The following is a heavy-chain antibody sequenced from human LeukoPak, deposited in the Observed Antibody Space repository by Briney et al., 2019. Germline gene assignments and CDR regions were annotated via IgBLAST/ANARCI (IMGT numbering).Heavy chain of an antibody. CDR3: ARDVVTKIQY. Sequence: SETLSLTCTVSGDSITSSSFYWAWIRQPPGKGLEWIGTIYYSGSTYYNPSLKSRVTVSVDTSKNQFSLKVTSVTAADTAVYYCARDVVTKIQYWDQGILVSVSS. CDR2: IYYSGST. CDR1: GDSITSSSFY. J-gene: IGHJ4*02. D-gene: IGHD2-15*01. V-gene: IGHV4-39*07.